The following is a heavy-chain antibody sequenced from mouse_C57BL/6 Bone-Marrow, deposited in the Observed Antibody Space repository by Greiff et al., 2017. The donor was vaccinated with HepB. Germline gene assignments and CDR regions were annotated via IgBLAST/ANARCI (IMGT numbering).Heavy chain of an antibody. D-gene: IGHD1-1*01. Sequence: QVQLQQPGAELVMPGASVKLSCKASGYTFTSYWMHWVKQRPGKGLEWIGEIDPSDSYTNYNQKFKGKSTLTVDKSSSTAYMQHSSLTSEDSAVYYCARNGSSYFDYWGQGTTLTVSS. V-gene: IGHV1-69*01. J-gene: IGHJ2*01. CDR3: ARNGSSYFDY. CDR1: GYTFTSYW. CDR2: IDPSDSYT.